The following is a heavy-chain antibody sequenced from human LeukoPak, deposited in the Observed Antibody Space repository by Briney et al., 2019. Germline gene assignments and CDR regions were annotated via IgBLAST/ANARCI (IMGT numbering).Heavy chain of an antibody. Sequence: ASVKVSCKASGYTFASYGISWVRQAPGQGLEWMGWISAYNGNTNYAQKLQGRVTMTTDTSTSTAYMELSSLRSEDTAVYYCARATITIFGVLCGGDCSNYFDYWGQGTLVTVSS. J-gene: IGHJ4*02. CDR2: ISAYNGNT. CDR3: ARATITIFGVLCGGDCSNYFDY. D-gene: IGHD3-3*01. V-gene: IGHV1-18*01. CDR1: GYTFASYG.